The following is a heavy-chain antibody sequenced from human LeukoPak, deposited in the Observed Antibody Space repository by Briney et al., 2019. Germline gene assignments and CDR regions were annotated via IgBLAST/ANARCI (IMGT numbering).Heavy chain of an antibody. Sequence: PGGSLRLSCAASGFTFSSFDMNWVRQAPGKGLEWVSSISTSSRYIYYRDSVKGRFTISRADAKNSLYLQMNSLRVEDTAVYYCARADCSGSTCYLRRSWFDPWGQGILVTVSS. D-gene: IGHD2-2*01. CDR1: GFTFSSFD. J-gene: IGHJ5*02. CDR2: ISTSSRYI. V-gene: IGHV3-21*01. CDR3: ARADCSGSTCYLRRSWFDP.